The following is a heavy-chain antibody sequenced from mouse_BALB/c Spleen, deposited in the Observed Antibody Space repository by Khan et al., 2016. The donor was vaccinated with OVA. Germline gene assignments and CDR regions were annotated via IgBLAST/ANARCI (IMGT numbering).Heavy chain of an antibody. D-gene: IGHD2-4*01. CDR3: ARFYDYEGYFDV. V-gene: IGHV2-4*02. CDR2: IWSGRST. CDR1: GFSLTNYG. J-gene: IGHJ1*01. Sequence: QVQLKQSGPGLVQPSQSLSITCTVSGFSLTNYGVHWIRQPPGKGLEWLGVIWSGRSTDYNTAFISRLNISKDNSKSQVFFKMSSLQADDTAIYYCARFYDYEGYFDVWGAGTAVTVSS.